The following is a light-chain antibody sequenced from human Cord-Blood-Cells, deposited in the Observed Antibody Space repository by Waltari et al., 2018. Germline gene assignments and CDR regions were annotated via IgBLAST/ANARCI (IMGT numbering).Light chain of an antibody. Sequence: EIVLTQSPATLSLSPGERATLSCRASQSVSSYLAWYQQKPGQALRLLIYDASNRATGIPARFSGSGSGTDFTLTISSLEPEDFAVYYCHQRSNWPSTFGQGTRLEIK. V-gene: IGKV3-11*01. CDR1: QSVSSY. CDR3: HQRSNWPST. J-gene: IGKJ5*01. CDR2: DAS.